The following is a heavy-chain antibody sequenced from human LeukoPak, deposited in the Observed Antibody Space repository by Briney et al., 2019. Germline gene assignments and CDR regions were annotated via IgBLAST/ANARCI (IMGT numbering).Heavy chain of an antibody. CDR3: ARDTTPTTVDYFDY. Sequence: PGRSLRLSCAASGFTFSSYAMHWVRQALGKGLEWVAVISYDGSNKYYADSVKGRFTISRDNSKNTLYLQMNSLRAEDTAVYYCARDTTPTTVDYFDYWGQGTLVTVSS. J-gene: IGHJ4*02. V-gene: IGHV3-30-3*01. CDR2: ISYDGSNK. D-gene: IGHD4-23*01. CDR1: GFTFSSYA.